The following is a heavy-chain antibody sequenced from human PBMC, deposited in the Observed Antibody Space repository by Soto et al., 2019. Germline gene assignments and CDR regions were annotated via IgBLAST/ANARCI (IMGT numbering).Heavy chain of an antibody. CDR1: GDSISRGGYY. CDR2: IYHSGST. CDR3: ARDGAGAYGLGWFDP. D-gene: IGHD2-21*01. V-gene: IGHV4-31*03. J-gene: IGHJ5*02. Sequence: QVQLQESGPGLVKPSQTLSLTCTVSGDSISRGGYYWNWLRQHPRKGLEWIGYIYHSGSTIYTPSLMSRVTISVDTSKNRLSLELSNVTAADTAVYYCARDGAGAYGLGWFDPWGQGILVTVSS.